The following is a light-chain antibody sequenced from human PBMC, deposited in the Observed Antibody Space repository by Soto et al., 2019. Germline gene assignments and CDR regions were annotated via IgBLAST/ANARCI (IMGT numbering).Light chain of an antibody. CDR3: QKYDGAPFT. Sequence: DIQMTQSPSSLSASLGDRVTITCRASQGISNYLAWYQQKPGKVPNLLIYGASTLHSGVPSRFSGRGSDTAFNLVISSLQPEDVATYYCQKYDGAPFTFGGVTTVEI. CDR2: GAS. V-gene: IGKV1-27*01. CDR1: QGISNY. J-gene: IGKJ4*01.